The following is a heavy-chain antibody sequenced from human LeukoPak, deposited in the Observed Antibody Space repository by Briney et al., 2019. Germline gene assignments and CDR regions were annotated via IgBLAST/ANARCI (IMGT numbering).Heavy chain of an antibody. CDR1: GYTFTSYY. CDR3: ARKPRTAYYYDSSGYFEPPDY. J-gene: IGHJ4*02. CDR2: INPSGGST. Sequence: ASVKFSCKASGYTFTSYYMHWVRQAPGQGLEWMGIINPSGGSTSYAQKFQGRVTMTRDTSTSTVYMELSSLRSEDTAVYYCARKPRTAYYYDSSGYFEPPDYWGQGTLVTVSS. V-gene: IGHV1-46*01. D-gene: IGHD3-22*01.